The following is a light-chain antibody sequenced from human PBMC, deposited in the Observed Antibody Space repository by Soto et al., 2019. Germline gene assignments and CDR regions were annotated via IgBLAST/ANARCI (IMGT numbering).Light chain of an antibody. V-gene: IGKV3-15*01. J-gene: IGKJ1*01. CDR1: QSVSSN. CDR3: QQYNNWPT. CDR2: GAS. Sequence: EIVMTQSPATLSVSPGERATLSRRASQSVSSNLAWYQQKPGQAPRLLIYGASTRATGIPARFSGSGSGTEFTLTISSLQFEDFAVYYCQQYNNWPTSGXGT.